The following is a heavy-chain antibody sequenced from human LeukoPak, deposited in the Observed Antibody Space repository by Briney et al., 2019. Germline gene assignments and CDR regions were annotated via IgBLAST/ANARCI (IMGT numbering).Heavy chain of an antibody. J-gene: IGHJ4*02. CDR1: GYTFTSYD. D-gene: IGHD3-10*01. Sequence: GASVKVSCKASGYTFTSYDINWVRQATGQGLEWMGWMNPNSGNTGYAQKFQGRVTMTRSTSISTAYMELSSLRSEDTAVYYCARVLWFGELSSYYWGQGTLVTVSS. V-gene: IGHV1-8*01. CDR2: MNPNSGNT. CDR3: ARVLWFGELSSYY.